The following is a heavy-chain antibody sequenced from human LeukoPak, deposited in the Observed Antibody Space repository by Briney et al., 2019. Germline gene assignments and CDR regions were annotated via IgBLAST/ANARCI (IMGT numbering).Heavy chain of an antibody. CDR2: INPSGGST. J-gene: IGHJ6*03. CDR1: GYTFTSYY. CDR3: AVGSPLPLYYYYYYMDV. Sequence: ASVKVSCKASGYTFTSYYMHWVRQAPGQGLEWMGIINPSGGSTSYAQKFQGRVTMTRDTSTSTVYMELSSLRSEDTAVYYCAVGSPLPLYYYYYYMDVWGKGTTVTVSS. V-gene: IGHV1-46*01. D-gene: IGHD1-26*01.